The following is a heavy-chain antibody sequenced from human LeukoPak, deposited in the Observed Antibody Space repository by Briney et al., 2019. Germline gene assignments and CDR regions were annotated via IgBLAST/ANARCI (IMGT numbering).Heavy chain of an antibody. CDR1: GFTFSTYW. D-gene: IGHD4-11*01. CDR2: INSDGSAT. V-gene: IGHV3-74*01. Sequence: PGGSLRLSCAASGFTFSTYWMHWVRQAPGERLVWVSLINSDGSATDYADSVKGRFTISRDNAKNTLFLQMNSLRAEDTAVYYCARAGAVTDRINWFDPWGQGTLVTVSS. J-gene: IGHJ5*02. CDR3: ARAGAVTDRINWFDP.